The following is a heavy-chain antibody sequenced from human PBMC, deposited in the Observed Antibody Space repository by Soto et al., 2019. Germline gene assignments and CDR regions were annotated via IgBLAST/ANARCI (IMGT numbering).Heavy chain of an antibody. J-gene: IGHJ5*02. CDR2: IYYSGST. CDR1: GASISSGDYY. CDR3: ARERPDGARLDP. Sequence: QVQLQESGPGLVKPSQTLSLTCTVSGASISSGDYYWSWIRQPPGKGLEWIGYIYYSGSTYYNPSLKSRVTISVETSKNQFSLKLSSVTAADTAVYYCARERPDGARLDPWGQGTLVTASS. D-gene: IGHD6-6*01. V-gene: IGHV4-30-4*01.